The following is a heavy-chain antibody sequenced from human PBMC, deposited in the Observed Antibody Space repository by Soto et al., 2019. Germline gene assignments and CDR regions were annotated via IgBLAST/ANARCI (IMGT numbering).Heavy chain of an antibody. Sequence: SVKVSCKASGFIFTSSAMQWVRQARGQRLEWIGWIVVGSGNTNYAQKFQERVTITRDMSTSTAYMELSSLRSEDTAVYYCAADQAYYDILTGHPPAYYMDVWGKGTTVTVSS. V-gene: IGHV1-58*02. CDR3: AADQAYYDILTGHPPAYYMDV. CDR2: IVVGSGNT. D-gene: IGHD3-9*01. CDR1: GFIFTSSA. J-gene: IGHJ6*03.